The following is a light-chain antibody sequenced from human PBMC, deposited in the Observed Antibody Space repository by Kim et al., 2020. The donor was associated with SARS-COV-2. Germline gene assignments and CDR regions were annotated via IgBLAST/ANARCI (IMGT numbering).Light chain of an antibody. CDR2: EDN. CDR1: SGSIASNY. Sequence: GQTVTISCPRSSGSIASNYVQWYQQRPGSAPTTVIYEDNQRPSGVPDRFSGSIDSSSNSASLTISGLKTEDEADYYCQSYDSSSWVFGGGTQLTVL. V-gene: IGLV6-57*03. J-gene: IGLJ3*02. CDR3: QSYDSSSWV.